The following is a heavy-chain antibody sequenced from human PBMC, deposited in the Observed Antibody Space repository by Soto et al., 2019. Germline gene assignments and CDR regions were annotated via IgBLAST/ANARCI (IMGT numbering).Heavy chain of an antibody. CDR1: GGSISSYY. V-gene: IGHV4-59*04. J-gene: IGHJ4*02. CDR3: ARRETQGPIDY. Sequence: PSETLSLTCTVSGGSISSYYWSWIRQPPGKGLEWIGYIYYSGTTYYNPSLKSRVTMSVDTSRNQFSLKLTSVTAVDTAVYYCARRETQGPIDYWGQGTLVTVSS. D-gene: IGHD1-26*01. CDR2: IYYSGTT.